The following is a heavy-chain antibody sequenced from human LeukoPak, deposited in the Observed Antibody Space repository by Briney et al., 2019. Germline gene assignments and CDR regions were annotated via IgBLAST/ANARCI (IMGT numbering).Heavy chain of an antibody. CDR2: ISPGSSYK. J-gene: IGHJ1*01. CDR3: ATARLGIFEF. Sequence: GGSPCPSCTASTFTLSDDYMGWICQAPGKGPEWVSSISPGSSYKFCADSVEGRFTISRDDDKNSVYLQMNNLRVDDTAVYYCATARLGIFEFWCQGYLVIVSS. V-gene: IGHV3-11*05. CDR1: TFTLSDDY. D-gene: IGHD3-3*01.